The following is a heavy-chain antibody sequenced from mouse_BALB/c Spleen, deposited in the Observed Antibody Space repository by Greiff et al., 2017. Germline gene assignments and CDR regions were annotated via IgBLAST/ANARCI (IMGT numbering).Heavy chain of an antibody. CDR2: FYPGSGSI. CDR1: GYTFTEYI. V-gene: IGHV1-62-2*01. J-gene: IGHJ2*01. CDR3: ARHEEGGYDEESYFDY. D-gene: IGHD2-2*01. Sequence: VQLQQSGAELVKPGASVTLSCKASGYTFTEYIIHWVKQRSGQGLEWIGWFYPGSGSIKYNEKFKDKATLTADKSSSTVYMELSRLTSEDSAVYFCARHEEGGYDEESYFDYWGQGTTLTVSS.